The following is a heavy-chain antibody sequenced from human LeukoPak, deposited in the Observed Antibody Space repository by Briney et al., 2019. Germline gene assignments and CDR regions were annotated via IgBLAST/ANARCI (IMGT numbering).Heavy chain of an antibody. J-gene: IGHJ5*02. CDR1: GGSISSYY. Sequence: SETLSLTCTVSGGSISSYYWSWIRQPAGKGLEWIGRIYTSGSTNYNPSLKSRVTMSVDTSKNQFSLKLSSVTAADTAVYYCAREGRFLEWLSSNWFDPWGQGTLVTVSS. CDR2: IYTSGST. V-gene: IGHV4-4*07. D-gene: IGHD3-3*01. CDR3: AREGRFLEWLSSNWFDP.